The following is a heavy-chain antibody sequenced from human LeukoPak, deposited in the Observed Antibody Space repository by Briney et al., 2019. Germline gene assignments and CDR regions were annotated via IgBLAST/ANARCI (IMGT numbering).Heavy chain of an antibody. V-gene: IGHV3-11*01. CDR3: ARGSPYGDYGNFDY. CDR2: SSSSGSTR. J-gene: IGHJ4*02. Sequence: GGSLRLSCAASGFILSDYYMSWIRQAPGKGLEWVSYSSSSGSTRKYADSVKGRFTISRDNAKNSLYLQMNSLRADDTAVYYCARGSPYGDYGNFDYWGQGTLVTVSS. D-gene: IGHD4-17*01. CDR1: GFILSDYY.